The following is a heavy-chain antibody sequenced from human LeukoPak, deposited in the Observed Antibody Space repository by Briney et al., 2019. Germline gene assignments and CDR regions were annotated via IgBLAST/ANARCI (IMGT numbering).Heavy chain of an antibody. CDR1: GYSFTGFY. J-gene: IGHJ4*02. D-gene: IGHD3-22*01. CDR2: INPQTGAT. V-gene: IGHV1-2*02. Sequence: ASVTVSCKASGYSFTGFYIHWVRQAPGQGLEWMAWINPQTGATNYAQKFKGRITTTRDLSITTAYMEVTTLRSDDTAVYYCARGGDDSGLYFAYWGQGTLVTVSS. CDR3: ARGGDDSGLYFAY.